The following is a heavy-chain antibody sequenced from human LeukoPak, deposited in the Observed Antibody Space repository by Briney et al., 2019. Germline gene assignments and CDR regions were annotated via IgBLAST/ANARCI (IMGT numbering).Heavy chain of an antibody. CDR2: ISWNSGSI. Sequence: GGSLRLSCSASGFTFDDYAMQWVRQAPGKGLEWVSGISWNSGSIGYADSVKGRFTISRDNAKNSLYLQMNSLRAEDTALYYCAKSNYCTNGVCHNWFDPWGQGTLVTVSS. CDR1: GFTFDDYA. CDR3: AKSNYCTNGVCHNWFDP. D-gene: IGHD2-8*01. J-gene: IGHJ5*02. V-gene: IGHV3-9*01.